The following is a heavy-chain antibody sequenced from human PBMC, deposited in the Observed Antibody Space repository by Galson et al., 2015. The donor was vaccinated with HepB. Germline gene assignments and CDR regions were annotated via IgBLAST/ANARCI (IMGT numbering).Heavy chain of an antibody. CDR3: TKDSGDLLWFGQLGFDY. D-gene: IGHD3-10*01. Sequence: LRLSCAASGFKFDDYAMHWVRQAQGKGLEWVSGISWNSGTIGYADSVEGRSIISRDNAKNSLYLQMNSLRVEDTALYYCTKDSGDLLWFGQLGFDYWGQGTPVTVSS. V-gene: IGHV3-9*01. CDR1: GFKFDDYA. CDR2: ISWNSGTI. J-gene: IGHJ4*02.